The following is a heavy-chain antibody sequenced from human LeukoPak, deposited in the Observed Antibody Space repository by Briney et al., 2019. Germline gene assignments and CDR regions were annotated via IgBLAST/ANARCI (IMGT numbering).Heavy chain of an antibody. CDR3: AKDLLPSSPYNWNDVYAFDI. CDR1: GFTFSSYA. V-gene: IGHV3-23*01. CDR2: ISGSGGST. J-gene: IGHJ3*02. Sequence: GGSLRLSCAASGFTFSSYAMSWVRQAPGKGLEWVSAISGSGGSTYYADSVKGRFTISRDNPKNTLYLQMNSLRAEDTAVYYCAKDLLPSSPYNWNDVYAFDIWGQGTMVTVSS. D-gene: IGHD1-1*01.